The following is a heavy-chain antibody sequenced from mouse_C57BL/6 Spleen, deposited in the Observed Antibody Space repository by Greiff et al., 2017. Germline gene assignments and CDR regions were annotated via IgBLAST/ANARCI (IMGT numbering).Heavy chain of an antibody. Sequence: EVKLVESGPGLAKPSQTLSLTCSVTGYSITSDYWNWIRKFPGNKLEYMGYISYSGSTYYNPSLKSRISITRDTSKNQYYLQLNSVTTEDTATYYCARSAAQATRAMDYWGQGTSVTVSS. CDR2: ISYSGST. CDR3: ARSAAQATRAMDY. J-gene: IGHJ4*01. D-gene: IGHD3-2*02. CDR1: GYSITSDY. V-gene: IGHV3-8*01.